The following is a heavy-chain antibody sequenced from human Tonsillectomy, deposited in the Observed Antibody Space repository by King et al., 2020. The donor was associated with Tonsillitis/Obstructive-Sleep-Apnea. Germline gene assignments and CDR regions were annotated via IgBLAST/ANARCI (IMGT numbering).Heavy chain of an antibody. J-gene: IGHJ4*02. D-gene: IGHD3-22*01. Sequence: VQLVESGGGLVKPGGSLRLSCAASGFTFSDYYMSWIRQAPGKGLEWVSYISSSSSTIYYADSVKGRFTISRDNAKNSLYLQMNSLRAEDTAVYYCASPQYYYDSYVYYFDYWGQGTLVTVSS. V-gene: IGHV3-11*01. CDR2: ISSSSSTI. CDR1: GFTFSDYY. CDR3: ASPQYYYDSYVYYFDY.